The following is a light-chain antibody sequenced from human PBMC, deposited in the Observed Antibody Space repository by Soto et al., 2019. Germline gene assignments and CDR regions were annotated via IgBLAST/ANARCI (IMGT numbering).Light chain of an antibody. J-gene: IGLJ2*01. V-gene: IGLV2-14*01. Sequence: QSALTQPSSVAGSPGQSITISCTGTSSDVGGYNYVSWYQQHPGKAPKLMIYDVSNRPSGVSNRFSGSKSGNTASLTIPGLQAEAEADYYCSSYTSSSTYVVFGGGTKVTGL. CDR2: DVS. CDR3: SSYTSSSTYVV. CDR1: SSDVGGYNY.